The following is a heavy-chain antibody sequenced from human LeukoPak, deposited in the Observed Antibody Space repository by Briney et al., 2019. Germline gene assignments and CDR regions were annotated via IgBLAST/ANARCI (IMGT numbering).Heavy chain of an antibody. D-gene: IGHD7-27*01. Sequence: PSETLSLACTVSGGSISSGSYYWSWIRQPAGKGLEWIGRIYTSGSTNYNPSLKSRVTISVDTSKNQFSLKLSSVTAADTAVYYCARGHDAGVYWGQGTLVTVSS. CDR2: IYTSGST. CDR1: GGSISSGSYY. J-gene: IGHJ4*02. CDR3: ARGHDAGVY. V-gene: IGHV4-61*02.